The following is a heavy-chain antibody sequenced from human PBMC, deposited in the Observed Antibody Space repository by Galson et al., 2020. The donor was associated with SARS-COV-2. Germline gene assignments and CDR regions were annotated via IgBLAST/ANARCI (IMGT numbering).Heavy chain of an antibody. CDR1: GGSFSGYY. CDR3: ALGSYRYTGWFDP. Sequence: SQTLSLTCAVYGGSFSGYYWSWIRQPPGKGLEWIGEINHSGSTNYNPSLKSRVTISVDTSKNQFSLKLSSVTAADTAVYYCALGSYRYTGWFDPWGQGTLVTVSS. V-gene: IGHV4-34*01. D-gene: IGHD3-16*02. CDR2: INHSGST. J-gene: IGHJ5*02.